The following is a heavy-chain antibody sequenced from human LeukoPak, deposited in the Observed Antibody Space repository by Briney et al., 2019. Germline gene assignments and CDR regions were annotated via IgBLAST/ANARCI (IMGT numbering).Heavy chain of an antibody. CDR1: GYTFTSYG. CDR2: ISAYNGNT. Sequence: ASVKVSCKASGYTFTSYGISWVRQAPGQGLEWMGWISAYNGNTNYAQKLQGRVTMTTDTSTSTACMELRSLRSDDTAVYYCARDEGIVGATYKDYWGQGTLVTVSS. D-gene: IGHD1-26*01. J-gene: IGHJ4*02. V-gene: IGHV1-18*01. CDR3: ARDEGIVGATYKDY.